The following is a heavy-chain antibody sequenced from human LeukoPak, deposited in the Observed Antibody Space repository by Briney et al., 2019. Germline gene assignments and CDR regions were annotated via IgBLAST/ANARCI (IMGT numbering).Heavy chain of an antibody. V-gene: IGHV3-7*04. CDR3: ARGPRCGGDCYSTYYYYMDV. CDR2: IKQDGSEK. Sequence: GGSLRLSCAASGFTFSSYWMSWVRQAPGKGLEWVANIKQDGSEKYYVDSVKGRFTISRDNAKNSLYLQMNSLRAEDTAVYYCARGPRCGGDCYSTYYYYMDVWGKGTTVTIPS. D-gene: IGHD2-21*02. CDR1: GFTFSSYW. J-gene: IGHJ6*03.